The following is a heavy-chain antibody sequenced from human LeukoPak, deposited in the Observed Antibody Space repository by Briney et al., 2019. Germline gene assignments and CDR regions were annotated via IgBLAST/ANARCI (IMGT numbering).Heavy chain of an antibody. CDR3: ARDRVADDY. Sequence: PGGSLRLSCAASGFTFSSYAMHWVRQAPGKGLEWVAVISYDGSNKYYADSVKGRFTISRDNSKNTLYLQMNSLRAEDTAVYYCARDRVADDYWGQGTLVTVSS. D-gene: IGHD6-19*01. J-gene: IGHJ4*02. CDR2: ISYDGSNK. V-gene: IGHV3-30-3*01. CDR1: GFTFSSYA.